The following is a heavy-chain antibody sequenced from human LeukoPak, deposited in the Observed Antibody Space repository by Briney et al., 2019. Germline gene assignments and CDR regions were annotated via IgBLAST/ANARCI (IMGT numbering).Heavy chain of an antibody. V-gene: IGHV4-4*02. CDR1: GGSISSSNW. CDR3: ARGGVSGHAFDI. J-gene: IGHJ3*02. D-gene: IGHD5/OR15-5a*01. Sequence: SETLSLTCAVSGGSISSSNWWSWVRQPPGKGLEWIGEIYHSGSTNYNPSLESRVTISVDRSKNQFSLKLSSVTAADTAVYYCARGGVSGHAFDIWGQGTMVTVSS. CDR2: IYHSGST.